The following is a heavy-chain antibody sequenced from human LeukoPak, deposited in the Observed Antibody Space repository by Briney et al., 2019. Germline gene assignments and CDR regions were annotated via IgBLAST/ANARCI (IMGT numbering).Heavy chain of an antibody. Sequence: ESGPVLVKPTQTLTLTCTFSGFSLSTSGMCVTWIRQPPGKALEWLARIDWDDDTFYSTSLKTRLTISKDTSKNQVVLTMTNMDPVDTATYYCARLGSSSTSCYAYFHHWGQGTLVTVSS. V-gene: IGHV2-70*16. CDR1: GFSLSTSGMC. CDR2: IDWDDDT. D-gene: IGHD2-2*01. CDR3: ARLGSSSTSCYAYFHH. J-gene: IGHJ1*01.